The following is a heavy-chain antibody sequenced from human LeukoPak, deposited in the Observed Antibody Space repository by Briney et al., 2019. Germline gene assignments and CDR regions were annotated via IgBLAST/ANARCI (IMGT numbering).Heavy chain of an antibody. D-gene: IGHD3-10*01. CDR3: ARRGRITMVRGVDY. V-gene: IGHV4-39*07. CDR1: GGSISSINYY. CDR2: IYYSGST. J-gene: IGHJ4*02. Sequence: SETLSLTCTVSGGSISSINYYWGWIRQPPGKGLEWIGSIYYSGSTYYNPSLKSRFTISVDTSKNQFSLKLSSVTAADTAVYYCARRGRITMVRGVDYWGQGTLVTVSS.